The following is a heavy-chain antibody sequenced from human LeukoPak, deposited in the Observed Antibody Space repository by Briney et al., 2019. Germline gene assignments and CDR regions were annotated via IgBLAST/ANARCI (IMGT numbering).Heavy chain of an antibody. CDR3: ARTYYDFWSPSTDYYYYMDV. CDR1: GGTFSSYA. J-gene: IGHJ6*03. CDR2: IIPIFGTA. Sequence: SVKVSCKASGGTFSSYAISWVRQAPGQGLEWMGRIIPIFGTANYAQKFQGRVTITTDESTSTAYMELSSLRSEDTAVYYCARTYYDFWSPSTDYYYYMDVWGKGTTVTVSS. V-gene: IGHV1-69*05. D-gene: IGHD3-3*01.